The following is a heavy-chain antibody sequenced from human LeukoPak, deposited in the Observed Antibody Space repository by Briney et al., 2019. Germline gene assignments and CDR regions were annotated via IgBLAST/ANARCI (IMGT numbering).Heavy chain of an antibody. CDR1: GFSFSSYG. CDR2: ISESGGAT. D-gene: IGHD3-16*01. CDR3: ATVGVGWVAFEY. Sequence: GGSLRLSCAASGFSFSSYGMSWVRQTPGKGLEWVSGISESGGATYYAGSAKGRFTISRDNSKNTLYLQMNSLRSDDTAVYYCATVGVGWVAFEYWGQGALVTVSS. V-gene: IGHV3-23*01. J-gene: IGHJ4*02.